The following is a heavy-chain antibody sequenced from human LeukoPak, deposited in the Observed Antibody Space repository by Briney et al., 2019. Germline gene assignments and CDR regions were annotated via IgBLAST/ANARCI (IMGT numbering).Heavy chain of an antibody. CDR3: AKSRYSSSWERAEYFLH. V-gene: IGHV3-30*12. J-gene: IGHJ1*01. D-gene: IGHD6-13*01. CDR2: ISYDGSNK. Sequence: GGSLRLSCTASGFTLSSYAMSWVRQAPGKGLEWVVVISYDGSNKYYADSVKGRFTISRDNSKNTLYLQMNSLRAEDTAVYYCAKSRYSSSWERAEYFLHWGQGTLVTVSS. CDR1: GFTLSSYA.